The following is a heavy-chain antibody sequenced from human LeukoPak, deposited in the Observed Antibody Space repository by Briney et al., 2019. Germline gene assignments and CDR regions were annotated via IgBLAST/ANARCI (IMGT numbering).Heavy chain of an antibody. CDR3: ARGGYYYDSSRFDY. V-gene: IGHV1-46*01. CDR2: INPSGGSI. D-gene: IGHD3-22*01. CDR1: GYILTNYY. J-gene: IGHJ4*02. Sequence: ASVKVSCKASGYILTNYYMHWVRQAPGQGPEWMGVINPSGGSITNTQKFQGRVTITADESTSTAYMELSSLRSEDTAVYYCARGGYYYDSSRFDYWGQGTLVTVSS.